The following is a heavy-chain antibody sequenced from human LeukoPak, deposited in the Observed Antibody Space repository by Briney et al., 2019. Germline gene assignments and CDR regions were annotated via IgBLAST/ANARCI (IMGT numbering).Heavy chain of an antibody. CDR1: GGSISSSSYY. J-gene: IGHJ5*02. Sequence: PSETLSLTCTVSGGSISSSSYYWGWIRQPPGKGLEWIGSIYYSGSTYYNPSLKSRVTISVDTSKNQFSLKLSSVTAADTAVYYCARDKEAALVKSWFDPWGQGTLVTVSS. V-gene: IGHV4-39*07. D-gene: IGHD6-6*01. CDR2: IYYSGST. CDR3: ARDKEAALVKSWFDP.